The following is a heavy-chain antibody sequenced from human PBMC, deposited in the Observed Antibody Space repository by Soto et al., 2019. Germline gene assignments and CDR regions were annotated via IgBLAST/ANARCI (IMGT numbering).Heavy chain of an antibody. CDR3: ARVRQPGVRIAAAGKTYYFDY. J-gene: IGHJ4*02. CDR2: MNPNSGNT. Sequence: ASVKVSCKASGYTFTSYDINWVRQATGQGLEWMGWMNPNSGNTGYAQKFQGRVTMTRNTSISTAYMELSSLRSEDTAVYYCARVRQPGVRIAAAGKTYYFDYWGQGTLVTVSS. V-gene: IGHV1-8*01. CDR1: GYTFTSYD. D-gene: IGHD6-13*01.